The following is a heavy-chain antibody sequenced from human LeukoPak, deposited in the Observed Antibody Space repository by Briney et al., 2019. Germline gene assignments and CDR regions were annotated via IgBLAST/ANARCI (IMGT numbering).Heavy chain of an antibody. CDR3: ARDYCSGGSCYGAYDAFDI. J-gene: IGHJ3*02. Sequence: SETLSLTCAVSGGSISSSNWWSWVRQPPGKGLEWIEEIYHSGSTNYNPSLKSRVTISVDKSKNQFSLKLSSVTAADTAVYYCARDYCSGGSCYGAYDAFDIWGQGTMVTVSS. V-gene: IGHV4-4*02. D-gene: IGHD2-15*01. CDR1: GGSISSSNW. CDR2: IYHSGST.